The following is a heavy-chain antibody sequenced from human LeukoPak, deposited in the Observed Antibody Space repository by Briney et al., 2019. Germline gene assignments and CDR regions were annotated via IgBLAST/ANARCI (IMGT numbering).Heavy chain of an antibody. CDR3: ARDLTPPLCTTANCLRGGWSDP. J-gene: IGHJ5*02. V-gene: IGHV1-18*01. D-gene: IGHD2-8*01. Sequence: ASVKVSCKASGYTFTNLDFTWVRQAPGQGLAWLGLLSAYNDNTRYAEKFQGRVTMTTDTSSSTAYMELRSLRPDDTAVYYCARDLTPPLCTTANCLRGGWSDPWGQRTLVTVSS. CDR1: GYTFTNLD. CDR2: LSAYNDNT.